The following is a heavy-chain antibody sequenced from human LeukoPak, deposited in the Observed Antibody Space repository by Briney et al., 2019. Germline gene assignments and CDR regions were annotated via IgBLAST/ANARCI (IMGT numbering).Heavy chain of an antibody. CDR3: ARDLRSHPRRKFDY. J-gene: IGHJ4*02. CDR1: GYTFTSYG. CDR2: ISAYNGNT. V-gene: IGHV1-18*01. Sequence: GASVKVSCKASGYTFTSYGISWVRQAPGQGLEWMGWISAYNGNTNYAQKLQGRVTMTTDTSTSTAYMELRSLRSDDRAVYYCARDLRSHPRRKFDYWGQGTLVTVSP.